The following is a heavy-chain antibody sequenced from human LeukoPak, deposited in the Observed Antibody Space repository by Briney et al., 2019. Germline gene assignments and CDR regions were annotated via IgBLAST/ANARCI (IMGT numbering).Heavy chain of an antibody. CDR1: GFTFDDYG. CDR3: VGVGDAYSF. Sequence: PGGSLRLSCVASGFTFDDYGMSLVRQAPGKGPEWVSGINWSGGSTGYADSVKGRFTNSRDKAKNSLYLQMDSLRVEDTALYYCVGVGDAYSFGGQRTLVIVSA. V-gene: IGHV3-20*04. D-gene: IGHD5-24*01. CDR2: INWSGGST. J-gene: IGHJ4*02.